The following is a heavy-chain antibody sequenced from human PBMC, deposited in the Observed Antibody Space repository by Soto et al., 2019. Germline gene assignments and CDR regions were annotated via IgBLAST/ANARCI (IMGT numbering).Heavy chain of an antibody. J-gene: IGHJ5*02. CDR3: ASTSIAAAGKDYNWFDP. CDR1: GYSFTNHW. V-gene: IGHV5-51*01. D-gene: IGHD6-13*01. Sequence: GESLKISCKGSGYSFTNHWIGWVRQMPGKGLEWMGIIYPGDSDTRYSPSFQGQVTISADKSISTAYLQWSSLKASDTAMYYCASTSIAAAGKDYNWFDPWGQGTLVTV. CDR2: IYPGDSDT.